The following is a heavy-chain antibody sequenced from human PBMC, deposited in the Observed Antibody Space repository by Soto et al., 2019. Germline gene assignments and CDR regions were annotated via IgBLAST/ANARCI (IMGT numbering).Heavy chain of an antibody. CDR1: GYTFTSYD. Sequence: QVQLVQSGAEVKKPGASVKVSCKASGYTFTSYDITWVRQAPGQGLEWTGWISAYNDNTNYAQKFQGRVTMTADTSTSTVYMELRILRSDDTAVYYCARDRRGSSRSGFDYWGQGTLVTVSS. D-gene: IGHD3-10*01. V-gene: IGHV1-18*04. J-gene: IGHJ4*02. CDR2: ISAYNDNT. CDR3: ARDRRGSSRSGFDY.